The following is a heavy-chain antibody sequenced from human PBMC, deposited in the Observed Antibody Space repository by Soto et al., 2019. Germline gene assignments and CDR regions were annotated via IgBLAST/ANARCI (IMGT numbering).Heavy chain of an antibody. CDR1: GFTFGDYA. J-gene: IGHJ5*02. D-gene: IGHD4-17*01. Sequence: GGSLRLSCTASGFTFGDYAMSWFRQAPGKGLEWVGFIRSKAYGGTTEYAASVKGRFTISRDDSKSIAYLQMNSLKTEDTAVYYCTRARGTTVTPYNWFDPWGQGTLVTVSS. CDR3: TRARGTTVTPYNWFDP. CDR2: IRSKAYGGTT. V-gene: IGHV3-49*03.